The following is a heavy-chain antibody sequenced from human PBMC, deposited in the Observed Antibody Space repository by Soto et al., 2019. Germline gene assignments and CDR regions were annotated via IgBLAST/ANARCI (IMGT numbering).Heavy chain of an antibody. V-gene: IGHV3-30-3*01. CDR2: ISSDATNK. CDR3: ARQGMAARKYYSTYLDV. J-gene: IGHJ6*02. CDR1: GFTFRDYA. D-gene: IGHD6-6*01. Sequence: QVQLVESGGGVGQPGRSLRLSCAASGFTFRDYAMHWVRQAPGKGLEWVTLISSDATNKYLADSVKGRFTISRDNSKNTLYLQMNSLRVEDTGLYYCARQGMAARKYYSTYLDVSGQGTTV.